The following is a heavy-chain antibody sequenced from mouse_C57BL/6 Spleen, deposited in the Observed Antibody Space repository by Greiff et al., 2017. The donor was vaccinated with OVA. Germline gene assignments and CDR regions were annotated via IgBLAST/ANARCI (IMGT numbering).Heavy chain of an antibody. D-gene: IGHD2-1*01. CDR3: ARRSYGNPYWYFDV. Sequence: EVQRVESGGGLVKPGGSLKLSCAASGFTFSDYGMHWVRQAPEKGLEWVAYISSGSSTISYADTVKGRFPISRDNAKNALFLQMTSLRSEDTAMYYCARRSYGNPYWYFDVWSTGTTVTVSS. V-gene: IGHV5-17*01. CDR2: ISSGSSTI. J-gene: IGHJ1*03. CDR1: GFTFSDYG.